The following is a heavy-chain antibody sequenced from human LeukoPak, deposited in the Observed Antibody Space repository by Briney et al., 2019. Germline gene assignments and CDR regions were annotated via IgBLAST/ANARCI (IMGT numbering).Heavy chain of an antibody. J-gene: IGHJ4*02. CDR3: ARQYEF. CDR2: WHHSGIT. CDR1: GASIISGNYF. V-gene: IGHV4-39*01. Sequence: PSETLSLTCTVSGASIISGNYFWGWVRQPPGKRLEWIGSWHHSGITDYNPSLKSRVTIVADTSKNQFSLKLASVAAAASAVYFCARQYEFWGQGTLVTVSS. D-gene: IGHD3-10*01.